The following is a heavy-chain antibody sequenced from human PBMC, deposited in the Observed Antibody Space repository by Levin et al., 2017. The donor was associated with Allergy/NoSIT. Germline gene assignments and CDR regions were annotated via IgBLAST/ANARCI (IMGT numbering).Heavy chain of an antibody. J-gene: IGHJ6*02. D-gene: IGHD3-10*01. CDR3: AKVVTPDFVRRLTDV. V-gene: IGHV3-23*01. CDR1: GFIFSNYA. CDR2: VSPSGRNT. Sequence: GGSLRLSCAASGFIFSNYAMGWIRQAPGKGLEWVATVSPSGRNTYYADSVRGRFTISRDNSDNTLYLQMDRLRAEDTAMYYCAKVVTPDFVRRLTDVWGQGTTVTVSS.